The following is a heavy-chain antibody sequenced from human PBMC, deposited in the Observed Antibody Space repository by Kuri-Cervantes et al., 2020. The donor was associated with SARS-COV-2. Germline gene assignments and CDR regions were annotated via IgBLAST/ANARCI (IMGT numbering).Heavy chain of an antibody. V-gene: IGHV3-48*03. CDR3: ASDHNQDAFDI. D-gene: IGHD1-14*01. Sequence: GGSLRLSCTASGFTFGDYAMSWVRQAPGKGLGWVSYISSSGSTIYYADSVKGRFTISRDNAKNSLYLQMNSLRAEDAAVYYCASDHNQDAFDIWGQGTMVTVSS. J-gene: IGHJ3*02. CDR2: ISSSGSTI. CDR1: GFTFGDYA.